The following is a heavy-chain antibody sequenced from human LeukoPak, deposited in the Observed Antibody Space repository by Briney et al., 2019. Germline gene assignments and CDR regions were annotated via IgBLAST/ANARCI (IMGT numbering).Heavy chain of an antibody. Sequence: ASVKVSCKASGGTFSSYAISWVRQAPGQGLEWMGRTIPIFGTANYAQKFQGRVTITTDESTNTAYMELSSLRSEDTALYYCARDKTGHRYVYGDYNPFDSWGQGTLVTVSS. CDR2: TIPIFGTA. CDR1: GGTFSSYA. V-gene: IGHV1-69*05. J-gene: IGHJ4*02. D-gene: IGHD4-17*01. CDR3: ARDKTGHRYVYGDYNPFDS.